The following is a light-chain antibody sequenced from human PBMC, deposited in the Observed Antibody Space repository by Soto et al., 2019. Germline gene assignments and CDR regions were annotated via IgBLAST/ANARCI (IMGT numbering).Light chain of an antibody. V-gene: IGKV1-33*01. J-gene: IGKJ4*01. Sequence: DIQMIQSPSSLSASVGDRVTITCQASQDISNHLNWYQQKPGKAPKLLIYDASNLETGVPSRFSGSGSGTDFTFTISSLQPEDIATYYCQQYETIPLTFGGGTRVEIK. CDR1: QDISNH. CDR3: QQYETIPLT. CDR2: DAS.